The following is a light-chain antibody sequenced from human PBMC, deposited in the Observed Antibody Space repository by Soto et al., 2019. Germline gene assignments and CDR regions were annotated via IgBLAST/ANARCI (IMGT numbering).Light chain of an antibody. CDR2: AAS. CDR3: QQYHTDWT. Sequence: DVQRTQSPSTLSASVGDTVTISFRASESIDNWLAWYQQKPGKAPKLLIFAASTLVRGVPSRFSGRGSGTEFTLTISSLQADDYATFYCQQYHTDWTFGQGTKVDIK. J-gene: IGKJ1*01. V-gene: IGKV1-5*01. CDR1: ESIDNW.